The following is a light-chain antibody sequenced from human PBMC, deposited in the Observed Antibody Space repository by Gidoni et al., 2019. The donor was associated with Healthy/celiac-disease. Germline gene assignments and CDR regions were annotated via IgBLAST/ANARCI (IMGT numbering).Light chain of an antibody. Sequence: DIQMTQSPSTLSASVGERVTITCRASQSISSWLAWYQPKPGKAPKLLIYKASSLESGGPSRFSGRGSGTECTLPISSLQPDDFATYYCQQYNSYSVTFGGGTKVEIK. CDR3: QQYNSYSVT. V-gene: IGKV1-5*03. CDR1: QSISSW. CDR2: KAS. J-gene: IGKJ4*01.